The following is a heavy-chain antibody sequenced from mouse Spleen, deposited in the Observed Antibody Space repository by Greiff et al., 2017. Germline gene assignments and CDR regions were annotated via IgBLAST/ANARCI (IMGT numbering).Heavy chain of an antibody. V-gene: IGHV1-4*01. Sequence: QVQLQQSGAELARPGASVKMSCKASGYTFTSYTTHWVKQRPGQGLEWIGYINPSSGYTKYNQKFKDKATLTADKSSSTAYMQLSSLTSEDSAVYYCARRADSNYPMDYWGQGTSVTVSS. CDR1: GYTFTSYT. CDR2: INPSSGYT. D-gene: IGHD2-5*01. CDR3: ARRADSNYPMDY. J-gene: IGHJ4*01.